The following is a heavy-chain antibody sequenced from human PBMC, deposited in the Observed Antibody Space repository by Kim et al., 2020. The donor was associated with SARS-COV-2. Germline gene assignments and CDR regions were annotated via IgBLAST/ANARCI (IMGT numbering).Heavy chain of an antibody. J-gene: IGHJ6*03. Sequence: GGSLRLSCAASGFTFSSYAMSWVRQAPGKGLEWVSAISGSGGSTYYADSVKGRFTISRDNSKNTLYLQMNSLRAEDTAVYYCAKDRGETDLHTQTEEPLDYMDVWGKGTTVAVSS. CDR1: GFTFSSYA. D-gene: IGHD3-10*01. V-gene: IGHV3-23*01. CDR2: ISGSGGST. CDR3: AKDRGETDLHTQTEEPLDYMDV.